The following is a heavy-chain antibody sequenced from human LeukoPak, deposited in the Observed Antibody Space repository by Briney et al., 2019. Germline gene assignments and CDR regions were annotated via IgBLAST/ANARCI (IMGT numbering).Heavy chain of an antibody. D-gene: IGHD3-16*02. CDR2: IYYSGTT. J-gene: IGHJ4*02. V-gene: IGHV4-59*08. CDR1: GGSISSYY. Sequence: SETLSLTCTVSGGSISSYYWSWIRQPPGKGLEWIGYIYYSGTTNYNPSLKSRVTISVDPSKNHFSLKLTSVTAADTAVYYCARGPYDYVWGSYRPIDYWGQGTLVTVSS. CDR3: ARGPYDYVWGSYRPIDY.